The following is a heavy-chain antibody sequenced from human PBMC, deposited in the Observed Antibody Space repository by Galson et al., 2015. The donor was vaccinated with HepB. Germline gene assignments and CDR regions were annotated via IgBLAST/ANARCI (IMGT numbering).Heavy chain of an antibody. Sequence: SLRLSCAGSGFTVNDFYMSWIRQAPGRGLEWLSYISNDHTGSTIYYADSVKGRFTISRDNANNSVYLQMNSLRDEDTAVYYCAFRGTSGRVYWGQGTLVTVSS. CDR3: AFRGTSGRVY. CDR1: GFTVNDFY. CDR2: ISNDHTGSTI. J-gene: IGHJ4*02. V-gene: IGHV3-11*04. D-gene: IGHD3-10*01.